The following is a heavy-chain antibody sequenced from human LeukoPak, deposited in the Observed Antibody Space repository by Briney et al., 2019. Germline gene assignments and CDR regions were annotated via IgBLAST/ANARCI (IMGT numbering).Heavy chain of an antibody. Sequence: SETMSLTCAVYGGSFSGYYWSWIRQPPGKGLEWIGEINHSGSTNYNPSLKSRVTISVDTSKNQFSLKLSSVTAADTAVYYCARGPHGNDYWGQGTLVTVSS. CDR1: GGSFSGYY. V-gene: IGHV4-34*01. CDR2: INHSGST. J-gene: IGHJ4*02. D-gene: IGHD1-26*01. CDR3: ARGPHGNDY.